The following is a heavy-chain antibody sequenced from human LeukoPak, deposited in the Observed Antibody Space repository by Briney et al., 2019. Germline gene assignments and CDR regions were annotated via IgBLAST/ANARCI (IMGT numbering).Heavy chain of an antibody. V-gene: IGHV3-30*02. CDR3: ARGRGWVDH. Sequence: GGSLRLSCAASGFTFSRYGMHWVRQAPGKGLEWVAFIRHDGSKKYYADSVKGRFTISRDDATNSLYLQLNSLRVQDTPLYFFARGRGWVDHWGQGTRVTVSS. CDR1: GFTFSRYG. J-gene: IGHJ4*02. CDR2: IRHDGSKK. D-gene: IGHD3-16*01.